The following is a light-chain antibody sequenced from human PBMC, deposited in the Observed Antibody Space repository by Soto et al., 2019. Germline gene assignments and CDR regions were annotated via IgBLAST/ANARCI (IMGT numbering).Light chain of an antibody. J-gene: IGKJ1*01. CDR3: QHYNSYSPT. V-gene: IGKV1-17*01. CDR1: QGIRND. CDR2: DVS. Sequence: IQMTQSPSSLSASVGDRVTITCRSSQGIRNDLGWYQQKPGKAPKLLIYDVSSLESGVPSRFSGSGSGTEFTLTISSLQPDDFATYYCQHYNSYSPTFGQGTKVDI.